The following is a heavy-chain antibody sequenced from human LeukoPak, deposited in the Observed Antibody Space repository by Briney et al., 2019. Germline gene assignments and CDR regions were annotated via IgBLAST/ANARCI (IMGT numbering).Heavy chain of an antibody. V-gene: IGHV2-70*04. CDR1: GFSLSTSGMR. Sequence: ESGPTLVNPTQTLTLTCSFSGFSLSTSGMRVSWIRQPPGKALEWLARLDWDDEKFYSTSLRTRLTISKDTSKKQVVPIMTNMDPVDTATYYCARGQSGYLFDYWGQGTLVTVSS. D-gene: IGHD3-22*01. CDR2: LDWDDEK. CDR3: ARGQSGYLFDY. J-gene: IGHJ4*02.